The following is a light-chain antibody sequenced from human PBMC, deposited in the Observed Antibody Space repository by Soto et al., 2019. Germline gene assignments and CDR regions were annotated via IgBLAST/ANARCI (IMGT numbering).Light chain of an antibody. J-gene: IGLJ2*01. CDR1: NSDIGLYDF. CDR3: SAYAGTNDLGV. Sequence: QSALTQPPSASGSPGQSVTISCTGTNSDIGLYDFVSWYQQHPGQPPHLIIYEVTKRPSGVPDRFSGSKSGNTASLTVSDLQTEDAADYYCSAYAGTNDLGVFGGGTKLTVL. CDR2: EVT. V-gene: IGLV2-8*01.